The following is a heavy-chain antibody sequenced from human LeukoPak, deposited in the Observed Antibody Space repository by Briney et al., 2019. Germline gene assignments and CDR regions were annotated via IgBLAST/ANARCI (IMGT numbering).Heavy chain of an antibody. CDR3: ARGRIVVVPAAGYYYYYGMDV. Sequence: SETLSLTCAVYGGSFSGYYWSWIRQPPGKGLEWIGEINHSGSTNYNPSLKSRVTISVDTSKNQFSLKLSSVTAADTAVYYCARGRIVVVPAAGYYYYYGMDVWGQGTTVTVS. V-gene: IGHV4-34*01. CDR2: INHSGST. J-gene: IGHJ6*02. CDR1: GGSFSGYY. D-gene: IGHD2-2*01.